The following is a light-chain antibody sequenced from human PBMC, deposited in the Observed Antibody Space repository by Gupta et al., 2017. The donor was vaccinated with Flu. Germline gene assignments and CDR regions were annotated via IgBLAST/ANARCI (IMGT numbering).Light chain of an antibody. CDR3: QQSDSTPHT. CDR2: GSS. J-gene: IGKJ2*01. CDR1: QNIRKY. V-gene: IGKV1-39*01. Sequence: DIQMTKSLSPLSAFVGDRVTITCRASQNIRKYLSWYQQKPGKAPNLLIYGSSSLQSGVPSRFSGSGTVIDFTLTISRLQPEDFATYYCQQSDSTPHTFGQGTKMEIK.